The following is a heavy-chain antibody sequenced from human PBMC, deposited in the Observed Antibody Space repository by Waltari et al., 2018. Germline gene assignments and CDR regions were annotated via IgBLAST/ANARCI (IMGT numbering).Heavy chain of an antibody. CDR3: ARARDEETAMVYFDR. D-gene: IGHD5-18*01. Sequence: EVQLVESGGGLVHPGGSVRLSCAASGFTGSRNNMSWVRQAPGKGLECVSLIYDAGSTYYPDSVRGRFTISRDNSKNTVHLQMNSLRVEDTAIYYCARARDEETAMVYFDRWGQGTLVSVSS. V-gene: IGHV3-66*02. J-gene: IGHJ4*02. CDR1: GFTGSRNN. CDR2: IYDAGST.